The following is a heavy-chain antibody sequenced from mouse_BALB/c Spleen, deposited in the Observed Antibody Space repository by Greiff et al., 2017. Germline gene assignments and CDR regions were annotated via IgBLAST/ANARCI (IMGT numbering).Heavy chain of an antibody. CDR1: GFSLTSYG. V-gene: IGHV2-4-1*01. CDR2: IWSGGST. CDR3: ARTYYGYDWYFDV. Sequence: VMLVESGPGLVQPSQSLSITCTVSGFSLTSYGVHWVRQSPGKGLEWLGVIWSGGSTDYNAAFISSLSISKDNSKSQVFFKMNSLQADDTAIYYCARTYYGYDWYFDVWGAGTTVTVSS. D-gene: IGHD2-9*01. J-gene: IGHJ1*01.